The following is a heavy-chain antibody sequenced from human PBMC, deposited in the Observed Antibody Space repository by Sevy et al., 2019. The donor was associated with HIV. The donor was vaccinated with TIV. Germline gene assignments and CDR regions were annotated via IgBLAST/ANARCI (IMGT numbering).Heavy chain of an antibody. Sequence: GGSLRLSCAASRFSLSNYAMSWVRQAPGKGLEWISTKTGSAGDTYYADSVKGRFTISRDNPKNTLFLQMNSLRAEDTALYYCAKGRIPSIGTLGPFDSWGQGTLVTVSS. CDR3: AKGRIPSIGTLGPFDS. J-gene: IGHJ4*02. CDR2: KTGSAGDT. V-gene: IGHV3-23*01. CDR1: RFSLSNYA. D-gene: IGHD6-6*01.